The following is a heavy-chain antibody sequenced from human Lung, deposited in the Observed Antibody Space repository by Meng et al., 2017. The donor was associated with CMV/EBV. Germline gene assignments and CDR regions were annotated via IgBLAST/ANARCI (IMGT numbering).Heavy chain of an antibody. CDR3: AKSQVYYDFWSGIKGRLVYYYYYGMDV. Sequence: GESLKISCAASGFTFSSYGMHWVRQAPGKGLEWVAVIWYDGSNKYYADSVKGRFTISRDNSKNTLYLQMNSLRAEDTAVYYCAKSQVYYDFWSGIKGRLVYYYYYGMDVWXQGNXVTVDS. CDR2: IWYDGSNK. D-gene: IGHD3-3*01. CDR1: GFTFSSYG. V-gene: IGHV3-33*06. J-gene: IGHJ6*01.